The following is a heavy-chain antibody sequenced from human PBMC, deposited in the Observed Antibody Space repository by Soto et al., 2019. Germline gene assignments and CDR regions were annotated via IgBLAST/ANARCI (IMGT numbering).Heavy chain of an antibody. V-gene: IGHV3-48*02. CDR2: ISSDNRTI. D-gene: IGHD3-3*01. Sequence: GGSLRLSCVASGFSLSDYAVNWVRQAPGKGLEWVSFISSDNRTIYYAETVEGRFTVSRDNARNSVSLQMDSLRDVDAAVYYCARIKLVEWFFINVDVYDMDVWGQGTPVTVSS. CDR1: GFSLSDYA. CDR3: ARIKLVEWFFINVDVYDMDV. J-gene: IGHJ6*02.